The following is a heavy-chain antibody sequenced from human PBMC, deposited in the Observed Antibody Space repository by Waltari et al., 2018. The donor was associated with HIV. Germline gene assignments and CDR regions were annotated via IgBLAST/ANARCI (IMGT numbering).Heavy chain of an antibody. V-gene: IGHV3-7*01. Sequence: DVQLVESGGGLVQPGGSLRLSCAASGFTFNKYWMTWVHQAPGKGLEWVANIKQDESEKYYVYSLKGRFTISRDNAKNSLFLQMNSLRVEDTAVYYCAREALYDSSGYYFDYWGQGTLVTVSS. J-gene: IGHJ4*02. CDR2: IKQDESEK. CDR3: AREALYDSSGYYFDY. CDR1: GFTFNKYW. D-gene: IGHD3-22*01.